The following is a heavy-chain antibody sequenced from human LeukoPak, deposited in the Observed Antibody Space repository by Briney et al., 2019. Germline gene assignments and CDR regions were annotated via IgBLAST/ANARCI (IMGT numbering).Heavy chain of an antibody. D-gene: IGHD3-22*01. CDR3: ARGFLRDNSGYYPYFDY. Sequence: SETLSLTCTVSGGSISSSSYYWGWIRQPPGKGLEWIGSIYYSGSTYYNPSLKSRITISVDTSKNQFFLRLTSVTAADTAVYYCARGFLRDNSGYYPYFDYWGQGTLVTVSS. CDR1: GGSISSSSYY. CDR2: IYYSGST. J-gene: IGHJ4*02. V-gene: IGHV4-39*07.